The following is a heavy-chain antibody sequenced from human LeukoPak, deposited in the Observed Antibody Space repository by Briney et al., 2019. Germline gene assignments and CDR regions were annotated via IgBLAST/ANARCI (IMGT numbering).Heavy chain of an antibody. CDR1: GFTFSSYG. CDR2: ISYDGSNK. CDR3: AKEGYGGYVPFDY. J-gene: IGHJ4*02. Sequence: GGSLRLSSAASGFTFSSYGMHLVRQAPGKGLEWVAVISYDGSNKYYADSVKGGCTISRENSKNTLYLKMNSLRAEDTAVYSCAKEGYGGYVPFDYWGQGTLVTVSS. D-gene: IGHD4-17*01. V-gene: IGHV3-30*18.